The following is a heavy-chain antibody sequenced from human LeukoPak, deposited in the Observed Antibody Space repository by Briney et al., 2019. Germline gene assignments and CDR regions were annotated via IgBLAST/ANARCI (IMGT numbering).Heavy chain of an antibody. Sequence: SETLSLTCTVSGGSFSSYYWSWVRQPPGKGLEWVGYIYYSGSTNYNPSLKSGGTIPVDTSKNKCSLKLSSVTAADTAVYYCASLYSSSWYYFDYWGQGTLVTVSS. CDR2: IYYSGST. D-gene: IGHD6-13*01. CDR1: GGSFSSYY. CDR3: ASLYSSSWYYFDY. J-gene: IGHJ4*02. V-gene: IGHV4-59*01.